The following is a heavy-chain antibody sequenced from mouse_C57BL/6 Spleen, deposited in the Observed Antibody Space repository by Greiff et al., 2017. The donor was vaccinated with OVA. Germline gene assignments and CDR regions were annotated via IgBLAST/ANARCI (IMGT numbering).Heavy chain of an antibody. CDR2: IDPSDSYT. V-gene: IGHV1-50*01. CDR3: ARVLRYFSYWYFDV. J-gene: IGHJ1*03. CDR1: GYTFTSYW. D-gene: IGHD1-1*01. Sequence: QVQLQQPGAELVKPGASVKLSCKASGYTFTSYWMQWVKQRPGQGLEWIGEIDPSDSYTNYNQKFKGKATLTVDTSSSTAYMQLSSLPSEDSAVYYCARVLRYFSYWYFDVWGTGTTVTVSS.